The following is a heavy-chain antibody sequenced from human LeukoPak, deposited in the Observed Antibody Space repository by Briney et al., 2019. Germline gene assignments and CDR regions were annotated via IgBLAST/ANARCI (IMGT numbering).Heavy chain of an antibody. CDR2: ISAYNGNT. J-gene: IGHJ6*03. CDR3: ARDRRIAVAGNYYYYYYMDV. CDR1: GYTFTSYG. V-gene: IGHV1-18*01. Sequence: ASVKVSCKASGYTFTSYGISWVRQAPGQGLEWMGWISAYNGNTNYAQKLQGRVTMTTDTSTSTAYMELRSLRSDDTAVYYCARDRRIAVAGNYYYYYYMDVWGKGTTVTVSS. D-gene: IGHD6-19*01.